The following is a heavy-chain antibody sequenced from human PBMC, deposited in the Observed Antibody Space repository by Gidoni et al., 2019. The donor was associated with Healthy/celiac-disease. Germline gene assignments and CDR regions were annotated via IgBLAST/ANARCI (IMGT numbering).Heavy chain of an antibody. Sequence: QLQLQESGPGLVKPSETLSLTCTVSGGSISSSSYYWGWIRQPPGKGLEWIGSIYYSGSTYYNPSLKSRVTISVDTSKNQFSLKLSSVTAADTAVYYCARQYGYCGGDCGGSGMDVWGQGTTVTVSS. CDR2: IYYSGST. CDR1: GGSISSSSYY. D-gene: IGHD2-21*02. V-gene: IGHV4-39*01. J-gene: IGHJ6*02. CDR3: ARQYGYCGGDCGGSGMDV.